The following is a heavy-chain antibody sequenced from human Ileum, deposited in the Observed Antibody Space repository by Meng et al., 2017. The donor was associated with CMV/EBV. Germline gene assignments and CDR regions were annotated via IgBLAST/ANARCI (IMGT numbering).Heavy chain of an antibody. CDR3: VRGHPKGGFFDD. V-gene: IGHV3-74*01. CDR2: ISSNRGST. D-gene: IGHD3-16*01. Sequence: GGTGDTFSNYWMHWVRQVPGKGLVWIARISSNRGSTNYADSVEGRFTISRDNAKNTLYMQMSSLRAEDTAVYYCVRGHPKGGFFDDWGQGTLVTVSS. CDR1: GDTFSNYW. J-gene: IGHJ4*02.